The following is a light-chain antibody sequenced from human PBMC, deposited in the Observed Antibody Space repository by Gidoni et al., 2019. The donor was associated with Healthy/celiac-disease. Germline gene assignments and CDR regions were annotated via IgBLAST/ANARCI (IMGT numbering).Light chain of an antibody. CDR3: QQRSNWPPGLT. J-gene: IGKJ4*01. CDR2: DAS. CDR1: QSVSSY. Sequence: EIVLTQYPATLSLSPGERATLSCRASQSVSSYLAWYQQQPGQAPRLLIYDASNRATGIPARFSGSGSGTDFTLTISSLEPEDFAVYYCQQRSNWPPGLTFXGXTKVEIK. V-gene: IGKV3-11*01.